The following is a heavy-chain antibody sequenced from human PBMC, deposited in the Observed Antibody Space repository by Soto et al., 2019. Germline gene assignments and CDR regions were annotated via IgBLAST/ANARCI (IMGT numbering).Heavy chain of an antibody. CDR3: ARPGVSGTYYV. CDR2: INPLNGNT. CDR1: GYTFTSYL. V-gene: IGHV1-18*01. D-gene: IGHD1-26*01. J-gene: IGHJ4*02. Sequence: QVQLVQSGAEVKKPGASVKVSCKASGYTFTSYLITWVRQAPGQGLEWMGWINPLNGNTNYAQKLQGRVTMTTDTSTSTACMELRSLRSDDTAVYYCARPGVSGTYYVWGQGTLVSVSS.